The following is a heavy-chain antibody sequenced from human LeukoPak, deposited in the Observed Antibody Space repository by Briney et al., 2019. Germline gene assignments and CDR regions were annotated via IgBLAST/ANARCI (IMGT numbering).Heavy chain of an antibody. CDR1: GFTFNTFN. J-gene: IGHJ4*02. V-gene: IGHV3-21*01. CDR3: ARGHYDVLAASYKWTPDY. D-gene: IGHD3-9*01. Sequence: PGGSLSLSCEASGFTFNTFNMNWVRQAPGKGLEWVSSITSGGDYIYYADSVKGRFTTSRDNAKNSLSLQLNSLRVEDTAVYYCARGHYDVLAASYKWTPDYWGQGTLVTVSS. CDR2: ITSGGDYI.